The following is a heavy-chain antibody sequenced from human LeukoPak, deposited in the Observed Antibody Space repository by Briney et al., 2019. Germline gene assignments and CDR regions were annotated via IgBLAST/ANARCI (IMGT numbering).Heavy chain of an antibody. CDR1: GFTFSSYD. CDR3: ARGLTGPGDFDY. V-gene: IGHV3-13*01. Sequence: PGGSLRLSCAASGFTFSSYDMHWVRQATGKGLEWVSAIGTAGDTYYPGSVKGRFTISRENAKNSLYLQMNSLRAGDTAVYYCARGLTGPGDFDYWGQGTLVIVSS. CDR2: IGTAGDT. J-gene: IGHJ4*02. D-gene: IGHD1-14*01.